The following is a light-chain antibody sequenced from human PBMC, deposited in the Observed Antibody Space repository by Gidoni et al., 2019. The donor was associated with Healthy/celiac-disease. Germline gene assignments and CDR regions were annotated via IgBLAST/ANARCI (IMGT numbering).Light chain of an antibody. Sequence: EIVLTQSPATLSLSPGERATLSCRASQSVSIYLAWYQQKPGQAPRLLIYDASNRATGIPARFSGSGSGTDFTLTISSLEPGDFAVYYCQQRSNWPPTFGGXTKVEIK. CDR3: QQRSNWPPT. V-gene: IGKV3-11*01. CDR1: QSVSIY. J-gene: IGKJ4*01. CDR2: DAS.